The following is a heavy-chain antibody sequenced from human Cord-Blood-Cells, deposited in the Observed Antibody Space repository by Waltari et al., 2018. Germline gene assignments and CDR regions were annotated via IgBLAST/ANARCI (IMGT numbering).Heavy chain of an antibody. J-gene: IGHJ3*02. CDR3: ARDPIEIAAAGTGAFDI. CDR1: GYTFTGYY. V-gene: IGHV1-2*02. D-gene: IGHD6-13*01. Sequence: QVQLVQSGAEVKKPGASVKVSCKASGYTFTGYYMNWVRTAPGQGLEWMGWINPNRGGTNYAQKFQGRVTMTRDTSISTAYMELSRLRSDDTAVYYCARDPIEIAAAGTGAFDIWGQGTMVTVSS. CDR2: INPNRGGT.